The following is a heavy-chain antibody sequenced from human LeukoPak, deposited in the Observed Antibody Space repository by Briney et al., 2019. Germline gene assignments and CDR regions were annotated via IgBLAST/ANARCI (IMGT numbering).Heavy chain of an antibody. Sequence: PSETLSLTCTVSGGSISSYYWSWIRQPPGKGLEWIGYIYYSGSTNYNPSLKSRVTISVDTSKYQFSLKLSSVTAADTAVYYCARGGRAYCGGDCYSGAFDIWGQGTMVTVSS. J-gene: IGHJ3*02. CDR2: IYYSGST. CDR1: GGSISSYY. D-gene: IGHD2-21*02. CDR3: ARGGRAYCGGDCYSGAFDI. V-gene: IGHV4-59*01.